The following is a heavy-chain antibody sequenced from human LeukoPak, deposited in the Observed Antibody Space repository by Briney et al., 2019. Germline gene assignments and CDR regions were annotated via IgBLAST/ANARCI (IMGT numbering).Heavy chain of an antibody. CDR2: IYYSGST. V-gene: IGHV4-61*05. CDR1: GGSISNTSYY. D-gene: IGHD3-10*01. Sequence: PETLSLTCTVSGGSISNTSYYWGWIRQPPGKGLEWIGYIYYSGSTNYNPSLKSRVTISLDTSKNQFSLKLNSVTAADTAVYYCASHYGSGSFYSPFDYWGQGTLVTVSS. CDR3: ASHYGSGSFYSPFDY. J-gene: IGHJ4*02.